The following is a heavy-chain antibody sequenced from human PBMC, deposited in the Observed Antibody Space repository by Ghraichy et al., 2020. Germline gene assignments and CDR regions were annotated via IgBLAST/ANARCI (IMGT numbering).Heavy chain of an antibody. J-gene: IGHJ4*02. D-gene: IGHD2-15*01. CDR1: GFIFSSHA. Sequence: GGSLRLSCAASGFIFSSHAMSWVRQAPGKGLEWVSGISGPGGRTYYADSVKGRFTISRDNAKNSVYLDMNSLRAEDTALYYCVRDGCSGRTCTFYNWGQGALVTVSS. V-gene: IGHV3-23*01. CDR3: VRDGCSGRTCTFYN. CDR2: ISGPGGRT.